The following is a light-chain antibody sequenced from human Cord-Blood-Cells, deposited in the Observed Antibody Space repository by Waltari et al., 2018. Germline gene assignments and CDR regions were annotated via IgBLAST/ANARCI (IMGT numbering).Light chain of an antibody. CDR1: TSVLYSSNNKNY. CDR2: WAS. Sequence: EIVMTQSPDSLAVSLGERTTINCKSSTSVLYSSNNKNYLAWYQQKPGQPPKLLIYWASTRESGVPDRFSGSGSGTDFTLTISSLQAEDVAVYYCQQYYSTPYSFGQGTKLEIK. CDR3: QQYYSTPYS. V-gene: IGKV4-1*01. J-gene: IGKJ2*03.